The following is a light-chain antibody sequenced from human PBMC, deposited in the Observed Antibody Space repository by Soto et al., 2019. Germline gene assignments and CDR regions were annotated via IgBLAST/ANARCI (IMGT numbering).Light chain of an antibody. CDR3: QQYFSSELT. Sequence: VVLTQSPGTLSLSPGQRATLSCRASQVLSSNYLAWYQQRPGQAPRLLIYDVFSRATGIPDRFSGSGSGSDFTLTISRLEPEDSGVYSCQQYFSSELTFGGGTKVELK. CDR2: DVF. V-gene: IGKV3-20*01. CDR1: QVLSSNY. J-gene: IGKJ4*01.